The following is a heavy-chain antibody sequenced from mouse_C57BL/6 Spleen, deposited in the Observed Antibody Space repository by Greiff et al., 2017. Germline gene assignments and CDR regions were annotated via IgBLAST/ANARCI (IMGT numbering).Heavy chain of an antibody. Sequence: ESGPGLVKPPQSLSLTCSVTGYSITSGYYWNWIRQFPGNKLEWMGYISYDGSNNYNPSLKNRISITRDTAKNQFFLKLNSVTTEDTATYYCARGGNYYGSRDYFDYWGQGTTLTVSS. D-gene: IGHD1-1*01. V-gene: IGHV3-6*01. CDR2: ISYDGSN. J-gene: IGHJ2*01. CDR3: ARGGNYYGSRDYFDY. CDR1: GYSITSGYY.